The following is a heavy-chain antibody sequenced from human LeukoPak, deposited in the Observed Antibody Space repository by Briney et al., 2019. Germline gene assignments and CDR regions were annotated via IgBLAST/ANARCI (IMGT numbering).Heavy chain of an antibody. D-gene: IGHD1-26*01. J-gene: IGHJ4*02. V-gene: IGHV1-69*04. CDR1: GGTFSSYA. Sequence: GSSVKVSCKASGGTFSSYAISWVRQAPGQGLEWMGRIIPILGIANYAQKFQGRVTITADKSTSTAYMELSSLRSEDTAVYYCARGVVGATSPFDYWGQGTLVTVSS. CDR3: ARGVVGATSPFDY. CDR2: IIPILGIA.